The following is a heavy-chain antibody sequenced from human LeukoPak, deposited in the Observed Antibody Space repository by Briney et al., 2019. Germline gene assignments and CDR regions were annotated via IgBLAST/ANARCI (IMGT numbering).Heavy chain of an antibody. V-gene: IGHV3-64D*06. CDR3: ARVVDPYRIAAAGIDY. CDR1: GFTFSRYA. J-gene: IGHJ4*02. CDR2: ISSNGGST. Sequence: QAGGSLRLSCSASGFTFSRYAMHWVRQAPGKGLEYVSAISSNGGSTYYADSVKGRFTISRDNSKNTLYLQMSSLRAEDTAVYYCARVVDPYRIAAAGIDYWGQGTLVTVSS. D-gene: IGHD6-13*01.